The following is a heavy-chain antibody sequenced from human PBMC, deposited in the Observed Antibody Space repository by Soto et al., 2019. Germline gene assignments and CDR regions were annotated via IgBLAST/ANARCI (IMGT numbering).Heavy chain of an antibody. D-gene: IGHD3-3*01. V-gene: IGHV3-21*01. CDR3: ARDSIPAYYDFWSGYSNWFDP. CDR2: MSSSSSYI. J-gene: IGHJ5*02. CDR1: GFPFSSYS. Sequence: GGSLRLSCAASGFPFSSYSMNWVRQAPGKGLEWFSSMSSSSSYIYYADSVKGRFTISRDNAKNSLYLQMNSLRAEDTAVYYCARDSIPAYYDFWSGYSNWFDPWGQGTLVTVSS.